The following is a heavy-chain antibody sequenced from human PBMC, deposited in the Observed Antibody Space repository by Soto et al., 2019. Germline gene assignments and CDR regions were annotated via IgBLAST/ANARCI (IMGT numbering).Heavy chain of an antibody. Sequence: QVHLVQSGAEVKKPGSSVKVSCKASGYNFIGYYIHWVRQAPGQGLEWMGRINPNRGDTDFAQKFQGRVTVTGDKSISTAYLELTRLRADDTALYYCARARQLNSPSDAFDSWGQGTMVIVSS. CDR1: GYNFIGYY. D-gene: IGHD1-7*01. CDR2: INPNRGDT. CDR3: ARARQLNSPSDAFDS. J-gene: IGHJ3*02. V-gene: IGHV1-2*02.